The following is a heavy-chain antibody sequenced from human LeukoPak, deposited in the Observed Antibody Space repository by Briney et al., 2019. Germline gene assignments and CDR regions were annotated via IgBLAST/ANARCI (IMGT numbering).Heavy chain of an antibody. Sequence: GSLRLSCAASGFTFSSYGMYWVRQAPGKGLEWVAFIRYDGSNKYYADSVKGRFTVSRDNSKNTLYLQMNSLRAEDTAVYYCAKAYSSGWYVVDYWGQGTLVTVSS. CDR1: GFTFSSYG. J-gene: IGHJ4*02. V-gene: IGHV3-30*02. CDR3: AKAYSSGWYVVDY. CDR2: IRYDGSNK. D-gene: IGHD6-19*01.